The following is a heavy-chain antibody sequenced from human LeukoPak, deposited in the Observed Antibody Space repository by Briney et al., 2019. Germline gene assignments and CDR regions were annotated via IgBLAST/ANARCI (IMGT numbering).Heavy chain of an antibody. CDR1: GGPFSGYY. Sequence: SETLSLTCAVYGGPFSGYYWSWIRQPPGKGLEWIGEINHSGSTNYNPSLKSRVTISVDTSKNQFSLKLSSVTAADTAVYYCARGRPEIAAAGKLFDYWGQGTLVTVSS. CDR3: ARGRPEIAAAGKLFDY. V-gene: IGHV4-34*01. CDR2: INHSGST. D-gene: IGHD6-13*01. J-gene: IGHJ4*02.